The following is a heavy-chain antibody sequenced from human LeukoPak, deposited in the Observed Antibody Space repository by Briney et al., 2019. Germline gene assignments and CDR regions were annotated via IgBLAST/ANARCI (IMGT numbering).Heavy chain of an antibody. CDR2: ISGGGGST. V-gene: IGHV3-23*01. CDR3: ARAAYYYESSGYFYGDY. D-gene: IGHD3-22*01. CDR1: GFTFSSYA. Sequence: GGSLRLSCAASGFTFSSYAMSWVRQAPGKGLEWVSAISGGGGSTYYADSVKGRFTISRDNSKNTLYLQMNSLRAEDTAVYYCARAAYYYESSGYFYGDYWGQGTLVTVSS. J-gene: IGHJ4*02.